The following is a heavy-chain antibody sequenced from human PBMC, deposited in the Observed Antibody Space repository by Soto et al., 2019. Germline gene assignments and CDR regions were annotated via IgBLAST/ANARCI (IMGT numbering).Heavy chain of an antibody. CDR3: AKARKVATIWGSLDY. CDR2: ISYDGSNK. J-gene: IGHJ4*02. Sequence: GGSLRLSCAASGFTFSSYGMHWVRQAPGKGLEWVAVISYDGSNKYYADSVKGRFTISRDNSKNSLYLQMNSLRAEVTAVYYCAKARKVATIWGSLDYWGQGTLVTVSS. D-gene: IGHD5-12*01. V-gene: IGHV3-30*18. CDR1: GFTFSSYG.